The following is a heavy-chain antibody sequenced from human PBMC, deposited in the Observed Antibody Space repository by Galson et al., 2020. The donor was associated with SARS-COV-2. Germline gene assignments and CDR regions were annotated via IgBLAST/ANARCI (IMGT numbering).Heavy chain of an antibody. CDR2: IYTSEST. J-gene: IGHJ6*02. CDR1: GGSFNSYY. V-gene: IGHV4-4*07. D-gene: IGHD1-1*01. Sequence: SETLSLTCTVSGGSFNSYYWSWIRQPAGKGLEWIGRIYTSESTDYNPSLKSRVTMSIDASKRQFSLRVRSVTAADTAVYYCARDSKVQLQRLSRRKADYNYGMDVWGQGITVTVS. CDR3: ARDSKVQLQRLSRRKADYNYGMDV.